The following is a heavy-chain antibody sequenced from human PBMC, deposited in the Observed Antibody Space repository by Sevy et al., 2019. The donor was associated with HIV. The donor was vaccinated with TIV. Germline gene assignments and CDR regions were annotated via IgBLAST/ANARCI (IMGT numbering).Heavy chain of an antibody. CDR2: ISWNSGSL. Sequence: GGSLRLSCAASGFTFDDYAMHWVRQAPGKGLEWVSGISWNSGSLGYADSVKGRFTISRDNAKNSLYLQMNSLRAEDTALYYCAKDMGYCSSTSCWYGMDVWGQGTTVTVSS. J-gene: IGHJ6*02. D-gene: IGHD2-2*01. V-gene: IGHV3-9*01. CDR1: GFTFDDYA. CDR3: AKDMGYCSSTSCWYGMDV.